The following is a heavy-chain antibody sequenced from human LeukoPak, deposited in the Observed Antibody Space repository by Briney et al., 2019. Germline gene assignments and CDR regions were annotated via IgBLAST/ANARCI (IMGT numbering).Heavy chain of an antibody. CDR1: GYTFTSNY. CDR3: ATLDDYDSSGNPLG. J-gene: IGHJ4*02. CDR2: ISPSGGST. V-gene: IGHV1-46*01. D-gene: IGHD3-22*01. Sequence: GASVKVSCKAFGYTFTSNYMHWVRQAPGQGPEWMGVISPSGGSTTYAQKFQGRVTLTRDMSTSTVYMELSSLRSEDTAVYYCATLDDYDSSGNPLGWGQGTLVTVSS.